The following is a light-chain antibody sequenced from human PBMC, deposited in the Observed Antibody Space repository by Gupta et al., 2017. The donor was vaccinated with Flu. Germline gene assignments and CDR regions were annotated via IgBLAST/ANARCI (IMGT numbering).Light chain of an antibody. CDR3: AVWDDSLNGRV. CDR2: SNN. CDR1: SSNIGRNP. Sequence: QSVLSQPPSASGAPGLRVTIPCSGSSSNIGRNPVNWYRHLPGTAPKLLVYSNNQRPSGVPDRFSGSKSGTSASLAISGLQSDDEADYYCAVWDDSLNGRVFGGGTKLTV. V-gene: IGLV1-44*01. J-gene: IGLJ3*02.